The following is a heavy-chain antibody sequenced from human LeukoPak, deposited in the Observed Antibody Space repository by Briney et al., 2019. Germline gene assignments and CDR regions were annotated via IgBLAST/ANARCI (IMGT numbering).Heavy chain of an antibody. CDR3: ARDIIYDFWSGSRSYYYMDV. J-gene: IGHJ6*03. Sequence: GGSLRLSCAASGFTFSSYAMHWVRQTPGKGLEYVSAISSNGGSTYYANSVKGRFTISRDNSKNTLYLQMGSLRAEDMAVYYCARDIIYDFWSGSRSYYYMDVWGKGTTVTVSS. D-gene: IGHD3-3*01. CDR1: GFTFSSYA. V-gene: IGHV3-64*01. CDR2: ISSNGGST.